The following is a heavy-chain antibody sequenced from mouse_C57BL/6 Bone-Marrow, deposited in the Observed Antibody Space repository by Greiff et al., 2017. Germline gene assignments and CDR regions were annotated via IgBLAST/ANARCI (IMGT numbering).Heavy chain of an antibody. CDR3: ARDIPFPTVVASSFDY. CDR2: IYPGDGDT. D-gene: IGHD1-1*01. CDR1: GYAFSSSW. J-gene: IGHJ2*01. Sequence: QVQLQQSGPELVKPGASVKISCKASGYAFSSSWMNWVKQRPGKGLEWIGRIYPGDGDTNYNGKFKGKATLTADKSSSTAYMQLSRLTSEDSSVYFCARDIPFPTVVASSFDYWGQGTTLTVSS. V-gene: IGHV1-82*01.